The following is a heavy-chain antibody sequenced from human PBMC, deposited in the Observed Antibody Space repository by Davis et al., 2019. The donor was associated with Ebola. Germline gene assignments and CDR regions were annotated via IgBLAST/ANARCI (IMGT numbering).Heavy chain of an antibody. CDR3: ARDRHDTSGFGF. J-gene: IGHJ4*02. CDR1: GASISSGFFS. Sequence: LRLSCNVSGASISSGFFSWSWVRQPAGKGLEWIGHIFSSGHTKYSPSLESRLTISLDTSKNQFFLNLTSMTAADTAMYYCARDRHDTSGFGFWGQGALVTVSS. D-gene: IGHD3-22*01. CDR2: IFSSGHT. V-gene: IGHV4-61*09.